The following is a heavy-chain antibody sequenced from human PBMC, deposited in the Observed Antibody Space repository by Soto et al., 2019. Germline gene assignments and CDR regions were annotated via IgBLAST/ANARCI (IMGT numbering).Heavy chain of an antibody. CDR2: ISYDGSNK. CDR3: AKDGPYDTTLGAFDI. CDR1: GFTFSSYD. Sequence: QVQLVESGGGVVQPGRSLRLSCAASGFTFSSYDMHWVRQAPGKGLEWVAVISYDGSNKYYADSEKGRFTISRDNSKNTLYLQMNSLRAEDTAVYYCAKDGPYDTTLGAFDIWGQGTMVTVSS. V-gene: IGHV3-30*18. D-gene: IGHD3-22*01. J-gene: IGHJ3*02.